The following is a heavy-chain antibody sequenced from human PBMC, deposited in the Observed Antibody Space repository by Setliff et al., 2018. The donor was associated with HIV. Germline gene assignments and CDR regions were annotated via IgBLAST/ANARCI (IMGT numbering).Heavy chain of an antibody. D-gene: IGHD3-22*01. J-gene: IGHJ5*02. V-gene: IGHV4-4*09. CDR2: INTSGTT. Sequence: SETLSLTCTVSSGSISSYYWSWIRQPPGKGLEWIGYINTSGTTNYNPSLKSRVTISVDTSKIQFSLKLSSVTAADTAVYFCARQTYYYDNSGHNWFDPWGQGTLVTVSS. CDR3: ARQTYYYDNSGHNWFDP. CDR1: SGSISSYY.